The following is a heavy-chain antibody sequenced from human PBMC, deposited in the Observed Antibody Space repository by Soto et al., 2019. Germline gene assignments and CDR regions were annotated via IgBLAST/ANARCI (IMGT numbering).Heavy chain of an antibody. D-gene: IGHD4-17*01. Sequence: EVNLVESGGGLVQPGESLRISCVGSGFTFKNYAMTWVRQAPGKGLEWVSGTTGSGANKHYADSVRGRFTISRDNSKKTLYLEMRSLRVEDTAVYYCAKDGDFGEDGPAEYFEHWGQGTLVTVSS. V-gene: IGHV3-23*04. CDR2: TTGSGANK. CDR3: AKDGDFGEDGPAEYFEH. J-gene: IGHJ1*01. CDR1: GFTFKNYA.